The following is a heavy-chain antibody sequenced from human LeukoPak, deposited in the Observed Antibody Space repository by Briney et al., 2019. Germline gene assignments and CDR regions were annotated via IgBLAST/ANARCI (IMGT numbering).Heavy chain of an antibody. J-gene: IGHJ4*02. CDR1: GYTFTSYD. CDR3: ARGFAAYCGGDCPLGD. Sequence: ASVKVSCKASGYTFTSYDINWVRQATGQGLEWMGWMNPNSGNTGYAQKFQGRVTMTRNTSISTAYMELSSLRSEDTAVYYCARGFAAYCGGDCPLGDWGQGTLVTVSS. V-gene: IGHV1-8*01. CDR2: MNPNSGNT. D-gene: IGHD2-21*02.